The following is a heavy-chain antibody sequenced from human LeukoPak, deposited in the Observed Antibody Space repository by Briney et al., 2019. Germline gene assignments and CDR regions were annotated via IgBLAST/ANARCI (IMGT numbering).Heavy chain of an antibody. D-gene: IGHD1-26*01. CDR2: ISSSSSYI. Sequence: KPGGSLRLSCAASGFTFSSYSMNWVRQAPGKGLEWGSSISSSSSYIYYADSVKGRFTISRDNAKNSLYLQMNSLRAEDTAVYYCAKDQLRGSSDDAFDIWGQGTMVTVSS. V-gene: IGHV3-21*01. J-gene: IGHJ3*02. CDR3: AKDQLRGSSDDAFDI. CDR1: GFTFSSYS.